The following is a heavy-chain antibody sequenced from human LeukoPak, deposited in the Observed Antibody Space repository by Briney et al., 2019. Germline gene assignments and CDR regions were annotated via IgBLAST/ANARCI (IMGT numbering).Heavy chain of an antibody. Sequence: SETLSLTCAVDGGSFSGYYWSWIRQPPGKGLEWIGEINHSGSTNYNPSLKSRVAISVDTSKNQFSLKLRSVTAADTAVYYCARGPPAFPLYYYGSGGLPDYWGQGTLVTVSS. V-gene: IGHV4-34*01. CDR1: GGSFSGYY. D-gene: IGHD3-10*01. J-gene: IGHJ4*02. CDR3: ARGPPAFPLYYYGSGGLPDY. CDR2: INHSGST.